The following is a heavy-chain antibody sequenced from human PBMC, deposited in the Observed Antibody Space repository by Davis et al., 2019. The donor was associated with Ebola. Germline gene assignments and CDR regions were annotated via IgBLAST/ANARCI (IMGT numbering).Heavy chain of an antibody. J-gene: IGHJ6*02. CDR2: ISSSSSYI. Sequence: GESLKISCAASGFTFSSYSMNWVRQAPGKGLEWVSSISSSSSYIYYADSVKGRFTISRDNAKNSLYLQMNSLRAEDTAVYYCAREGVEWFGELLYVNYYGMDVWGQGTTVTVSS. CDR1: GFTFSSYS. CDR3: AREGVEWFGELLYVNYYGMDV. V-gene: IGHV3-21*01. D-gene: IGHD3-10*01.